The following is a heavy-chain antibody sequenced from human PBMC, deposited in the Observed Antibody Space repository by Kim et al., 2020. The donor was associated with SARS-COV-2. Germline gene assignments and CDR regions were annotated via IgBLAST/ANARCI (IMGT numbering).Heavy chain of an antibody. CDR1: GFTFDDYA. Sequence: GGSLRLSCAASGFTFDDYAMHWVRQVPGKGLEWVSGIGWNGGTIRYADSVKGRFTISRDNSKNSLYLQMNSLRAEDTALYYCAKDQRANVAVAGTYFDYWGQGTLVTVSS. J-gene: IGHJ4*02. D-gene: IGHD6-19*01. CDR3: AKDQRANVAVAGTYFDY. V-gene: IGHV3-9*01. CDR2: IGWNGGTI.